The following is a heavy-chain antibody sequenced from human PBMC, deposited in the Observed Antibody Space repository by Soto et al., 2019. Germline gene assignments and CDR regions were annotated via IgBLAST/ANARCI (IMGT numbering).Heavy chain of an antibody. J-gene: IGHJ6*02. CDR1: GFTFSDYY. CDR2: ISSSSSYT. V-gene: IGHV3-11*06. Sequence: GGSLRLSCAASGFTFSDYYMSWIRQAPGKGLEWVSYISSSSSYTNYADSVKGRFTISRDNAKNSLYLQMNSLRAEDTAVYYCARDPNSYGSLLMNYYYGMDVWGQGTTVTVSS. CDR3: ARDPNSYGSLLMNYYYGMDV. D-gene: IGHD5-18*01.